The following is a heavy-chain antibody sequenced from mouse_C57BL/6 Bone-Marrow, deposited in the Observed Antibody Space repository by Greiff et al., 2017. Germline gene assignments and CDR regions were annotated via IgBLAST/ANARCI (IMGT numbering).Heavy chain of an antibody. J-gene: IGHJ2*01. CDR1: GYAFSNYS. V-gene: IGHV1-80*01. CDR2: IFPGDGDT. Sequence: QVQLKASGAELVKPGASVKISCKASGYAFSNYSMNWVKQRPGTGLEWLGQIFPGDGDTNDNGKFKGKATLAADKSSSTAYMQLSSLTSDDSAVYFCARGGYWGQGTTLTVSS. CDR3: ARGGY.